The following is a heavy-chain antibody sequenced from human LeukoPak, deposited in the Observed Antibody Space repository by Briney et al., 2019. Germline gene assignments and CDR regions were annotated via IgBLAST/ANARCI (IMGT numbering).Heavy chain of an antibody. Sequence: ASVKVSCKASGGTFSSYAISWVRQAPGQGLEWMGGIIPIFGTANYAQKFQGRVTITADESTSTAYMELSSLRSEDTAVYYCAGDGYYGSGPLWGSAFDIWGQGTMVTVSS. CDR1: GGTFSSYA. CDR3: AGDGYYGSGPLWGSAFDI. D-gene: IGHD3-10*01. V-gene: IGHV1-69*13. CDR2: IIPIFGTA. J-gene: IGHJ3*02.